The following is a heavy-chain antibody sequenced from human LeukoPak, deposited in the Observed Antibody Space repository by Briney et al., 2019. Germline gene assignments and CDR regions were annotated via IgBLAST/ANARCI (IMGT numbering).Heavy chain of an antibody. J-gene: IGHJ4*02. V-gene: IGHV3-21*01. D-gene: IGHD3-10*01. CDR3: ARDLTMVRGVPDY. CDR1: GGSFSGYY. CDR2: ISSSSSYI. Sequence: PSETLSLTCAVYGGSFSGYYWSWVRQAPGKGLEWVSSISSSSSYIYYADSVKGRFTISRDNAKNSLYLQMNSLRAEDTAVYYCARDLTMVRGVPDYWGQGTLVTVSS.